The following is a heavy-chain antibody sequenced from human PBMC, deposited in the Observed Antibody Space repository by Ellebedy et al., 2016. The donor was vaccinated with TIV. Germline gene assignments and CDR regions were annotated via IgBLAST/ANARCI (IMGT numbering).Heavy chain of an antibody. CDR1: GLTFSGYW. CDR2: ITNDGSET. D-gene: IGHD1-26*01. J-gene: IGHJ4*02. V-gene: IGHV3-74*01. Sequence: GGSLRLXCEVSGLTFSGYWLHWVRQAPGKGLVWVSRITNDGSETRYADSVKGRFTISRDNARKTVYLQMSSLRAEDTAVYYCATDGTYGNFDNWGQGTLVTVSS. CDR3: ATDGTYGNFDN.